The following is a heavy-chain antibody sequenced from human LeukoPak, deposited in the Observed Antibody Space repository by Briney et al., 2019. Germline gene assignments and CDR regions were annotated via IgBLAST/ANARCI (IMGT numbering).Heavy chain of an antibody. V-gene: IGHV3-30*04. CDR1: GFTFSSYA. J-gene: IGHJ4*02. CDR2: ISYDGSNK. CDR3: ARDYVWGSPLDY. Sequence: GGSLRLSCAASGFTFSSYAMHWVRQAPGKGLEWVAVISYDGSNKYYADSVKGRFTISRDNSKNTLYLQMNSLRAEDTAVYYCARDYVWGSPLDYWGQGTLVTVSS. D-gene: IGHD3-16*01.